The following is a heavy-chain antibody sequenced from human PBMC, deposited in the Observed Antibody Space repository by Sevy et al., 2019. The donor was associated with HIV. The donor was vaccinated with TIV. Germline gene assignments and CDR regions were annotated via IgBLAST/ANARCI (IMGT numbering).Heavy chain of an antibody. J-gene: IGHJ4*02. Sequence: ASVKVSCKASGYSFTGYYIHWVRQAPGQGLEWMGWINPNNGGTNYAQEFQGRVTMTRDTSISTVYMELSRLKSDDTAXXYCARAPVYCRGGNCYPYHFDYWGQGTLVTVSS. D-gene: IGHD2-15*01. CDR2: INPNNGGT. CDR1: GYSFTGYY. CDR3: ARAPVYCRGGNCYPYHFDY. V-gene: IGHV1-2*02.